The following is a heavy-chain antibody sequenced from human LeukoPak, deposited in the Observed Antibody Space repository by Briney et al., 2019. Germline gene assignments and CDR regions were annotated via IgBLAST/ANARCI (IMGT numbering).Heavy chain of an antibody. CDR1: GGSISSSSYY. D-gene: IGHD3-22*01. J-gene: IGHJ4*02. Sequence: SQTLSLTCTVSGGSISSSSYYWSWVRQPAGKGLEWIGRIYTSGSTHYNPSLKSRVTISVDTSKNQFSLKLSSVTAADTAVYYCARLFRGYYGPDYWGQGTLVTVSS. CDR2: IYTSGST. V-gene: IGHV4-61*02. CDR3: ARLFRGYYGPDY.